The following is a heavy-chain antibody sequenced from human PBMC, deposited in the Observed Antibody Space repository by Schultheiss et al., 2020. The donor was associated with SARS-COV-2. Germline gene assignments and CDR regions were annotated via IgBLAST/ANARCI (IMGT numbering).Heavy chain of an antibody. V-gene: IGHV1-69*06. CDR2: IIPIIGAS. J-gene: IGHJ4*02. Sequence: SVKVSCKASGGTFSNYAITWVRQAPGQGLEWMGGIIPIIGASSYAQKFQGRVTMTEDTSTDTAYMELSRLRSDDTAVYYCAREKAIAAAVYFDYWGQGTLVTVSS. CDR1: GGTFSNYA. D-gene: IGHD6-13*01. CDR3: AREKAIAAAVYFDY.